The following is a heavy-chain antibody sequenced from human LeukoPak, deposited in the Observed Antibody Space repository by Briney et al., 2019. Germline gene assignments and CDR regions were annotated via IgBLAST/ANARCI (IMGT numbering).Heavy chain of an antibody. Sequence: GGSLTLSCSASGFTFRSYWMHWVRQAPGKGLEWVSRVIRDGSFRNYADPVKCRFTIPRHNHKTPLYVQMSSLRAEDTAVYFCVRDGDDFNFDYWGQGSLVTVSS. CDR3: VRDGDDFNFDY. V-gene: IGHV3-74*01. CDR1: GFTFRSYW. J-gene: IGHJ4*02. CDR2: VIRDGSFR. D-gene: IGHD5-24*01.